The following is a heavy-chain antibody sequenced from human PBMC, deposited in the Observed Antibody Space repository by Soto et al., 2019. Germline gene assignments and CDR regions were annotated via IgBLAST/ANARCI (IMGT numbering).Heavy chain of an antibody. CDR1: GGSIRSHN. Sequence: QLQLQESGPGLVKPSETLSLTCSVPGGSIRSHNWSWIRKPPGKGLEWIGCRTFSAMTEYNPSLKSRVTLAADTSNNQVSLKLSSVTAADTAAYYFARHLFVSWKGYPYYCYVDVWGKGTAVTV. J-gene: IGHJ6*03. CDR2: RTFSAMT. D-gene: IGHD3-3*01. CDR3: ARHLFVSWKGYPYYCYVDV. V-gene: IGHV4-59*08.